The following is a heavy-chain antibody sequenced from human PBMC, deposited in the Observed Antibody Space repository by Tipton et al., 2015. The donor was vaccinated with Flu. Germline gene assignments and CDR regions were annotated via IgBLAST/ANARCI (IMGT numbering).Heavy chain of an antibody. J-gene: IGHJ2*01. Sequence: TLSLTCTVSGGSISSSSYYWGWIRQPPGKGLEWIGSIYTSGSTNYNPSLRSRVTMSVDTSKNQFSLKLSSVTAADTAVYYCARGIVVVPAAIEDWYFDLWGRGTLVTVSS. D-gene: IGHD2-2*02. CDR1: GGSISSSSYY. V-gene: IGHV4-39*07. CDR2: IYTSGST. CDR3: ARGIVVVPAAIEDWYFDL.